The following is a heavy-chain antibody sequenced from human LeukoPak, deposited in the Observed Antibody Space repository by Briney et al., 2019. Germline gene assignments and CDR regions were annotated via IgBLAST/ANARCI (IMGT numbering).Heavy chain of an antibody. D-gene: IGHD2-2*01. CDR1: GGSFSGYY. CDR2: INHSGST. J-gene: IGHJ5*02. CDR3: ASSSPTNWFDP. V-gene: IGHV4-34*01. Sequence: SETLSLTCAVYGGSFSGYYWSWIRQPPGEGLEWIGEINHSGSTNYNPSLKSRVTISVDTSKNQFSLKLSSVTAADTAVYYCASSSPTNWFDPWGQGTLVTVSS.